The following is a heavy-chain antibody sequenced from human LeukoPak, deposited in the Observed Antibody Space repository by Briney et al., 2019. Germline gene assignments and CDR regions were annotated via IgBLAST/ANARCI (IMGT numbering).Heavy chain of an antibody. V-gene: IGHV3-9*01. CDR1: GFTFDDYA. CDR2: ISWNSGSI. CDR3: ASNLLIENGWYFQH. Sequence: GGALRLSCAASGFTFDDYAMHWVRPAPGKGLEWVSGISWNSGSIGYAGSVKGRFTISRDNAKNSLYLQMNSLSAEDTAVYYCASNLLIENGWYFQHWGQGTLVTVSS. D-gene: IGHD3-22*01. J-gene: IGHJ1*01.